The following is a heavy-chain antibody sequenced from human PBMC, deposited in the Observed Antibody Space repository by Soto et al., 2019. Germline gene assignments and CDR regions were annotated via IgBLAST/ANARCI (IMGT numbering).Heavy chain of an antibody. D-gene: IGHD3-10*01. CDR2: INPGTGDT. CDR1: GYTFITYA. V-gene: IGHV1-3*01. CDR3: ARDRVLMWFATNVFDF. J-gene: IGHJ3*01. Sequence: QVQLVQSGAEVKEPGASVKVSCKASGYTFITYAIHWVRQAPGQRLEWMGWINPGTGDTEYSQKFRGRVTLTRDTSASTAYMELSSLTSEDTALYYCARDRVLMWFATNVFDFWGQGTTVTVSS.